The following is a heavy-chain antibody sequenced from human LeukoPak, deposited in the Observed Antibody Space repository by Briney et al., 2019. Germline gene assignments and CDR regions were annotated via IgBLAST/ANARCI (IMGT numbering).Heavy chain of an antibody. CDR3: ARTLWFGTSGGAFDI. CDR2: ISYDGSNK. CDR1: GFTFSSYA. V-gene: IGHV3-30-3*01. D-gene: IGHD3-10*01. Sequence: PGRPLRLSCAASGFTFSSYAMHWVRQAPGKGLEWVAVISYDGSNKYYADSVKGRFTISRDNSKNTLYLQMNSLRAEDTAVYYCARTLWFGTSGGAFDIWGQGTMVTVSS. J-gene: IGHJ3*02.